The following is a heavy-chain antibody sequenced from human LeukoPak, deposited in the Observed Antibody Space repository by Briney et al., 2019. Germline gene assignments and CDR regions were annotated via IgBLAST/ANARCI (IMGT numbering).Heavy chain of an antibody. J-gene: IGHJ6*03. V-gene: IGHV3-53*01. CDR2: IYSGGST. Sequence: GGSLRLSCAASGFTVSSNYMSWVRQAPGKGLEWVSVIYSGGSTYYADSVKGRFTISRDNSKNTLYLQMNSPRAEDTAVYYCARIIHYYYYMDVWGKGTTVTVSS. CDR1: GFTVSSNY. CDR3: ARIIHYYYYMDV.